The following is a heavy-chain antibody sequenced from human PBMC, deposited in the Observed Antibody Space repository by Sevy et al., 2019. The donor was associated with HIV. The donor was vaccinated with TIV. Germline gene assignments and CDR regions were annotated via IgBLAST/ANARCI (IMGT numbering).Heavy chain of an antibody. CDR3: GKVSIFGVGGFYDY. V-gene: IGHV3-23*01. Sequence: GGCLRLSCAASGFSFSTYAMSWVRQAPGKGLEWVSGISGSGTSTYYTDSVKGRFTISRDNSKNTVYLQMNNLRAEDTAVYYCGKVSIFGVGGFYDYWGQGTLVTVSS. D-gene: IGHD3-3*01. CDR1: GFSFSTYA. CDR2: ISGSGTST. J-gene: IGHJ4*02.